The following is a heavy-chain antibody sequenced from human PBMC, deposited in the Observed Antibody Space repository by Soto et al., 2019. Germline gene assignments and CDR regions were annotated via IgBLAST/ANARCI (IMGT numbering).Heavy chain of an antibody. J-gene: IGHJ4*02. CDR2: IKRKSDGGTT. V-gene: IGHV3-15*01. CDR1: GFTFSNAW. D-gene: IGHD6-19*01. Sequence: GSLRLSCAGSGFTFSNAWMSWVRQAPGKGLEWVGRIKRKSDGGTTDYAAPVKGRFTISRDDSKNTLYLQMNSLKTEDTAVYYCPTSGSGWDYFDYWGQGALVTVSS. CDR3: PTSGSGWDYFDY.